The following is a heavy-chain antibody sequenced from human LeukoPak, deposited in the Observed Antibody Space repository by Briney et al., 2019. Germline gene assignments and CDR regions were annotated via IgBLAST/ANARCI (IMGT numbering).Heavy chain of an antibody. V-gene: IGHV3-15*01. CDR1: GFTFSNAW. D-gene: IGHD2-2*01. Sequence: GGSLRLSCAASGFTFSNAWMSWVRQAPGKGLEWVGRIKSKTDGGTTDYAAPVKGRFTISRDDSKNTLYLQMNSLKTEDTAVYYCTIERCSSTSCYLVVDYWGQGTLVTVSS. CDR3: TIERCSSTSCYLVVDY. CDR2: IKSKTDGGTT. J-gene: IGHJ4*02.